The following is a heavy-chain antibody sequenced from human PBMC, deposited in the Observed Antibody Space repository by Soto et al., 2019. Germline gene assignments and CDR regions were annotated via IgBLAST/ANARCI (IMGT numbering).Heavy chain of an antibody. CDR1: GGSISSYY. J-gene: IGHJ4*02. CDR3: ARQDSSSWYGY. V-gene: IGHV4-59*08. D-gene: IGHD6-13*01. CDR2: IYYSGST. Sequence: SETLSLTCTVSGGSISSYYWSWIRQPPGKGLEWIGYIYYSGSTNYNPSLKSRVTISVDPSKNQFSLKLSSVTAADTAVYYCARQDSSSWYGYWGQGTLVTVSS.